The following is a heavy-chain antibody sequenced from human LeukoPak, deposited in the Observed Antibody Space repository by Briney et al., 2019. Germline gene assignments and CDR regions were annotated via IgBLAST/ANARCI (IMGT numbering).Heavy chain of an antibody. V-gene: IGHV3-23*01. CDR2: ISDSGGNA. J-gene: IGHJ4*02. CDR3: VNQGERYYFFAY. Sequence: PGGSLRLSCATSGVSLSNFAMSWVRDAPGKGLEWVSGISDSGGNAYYAHSVQGRFSISRDSPKNTRYLQMNSLRAEDTALYYCVNQGERYYFFAYWARGAVLTVSS. D-gene: IGHD1-26*01. CDR1: GVSLSNFA.